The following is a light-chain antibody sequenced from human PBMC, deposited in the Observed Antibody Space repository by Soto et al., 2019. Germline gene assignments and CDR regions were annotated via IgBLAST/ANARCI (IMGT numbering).Light chain of an antibody. CDR3: CSYAGTSYV. Sequence: SVLTQPASVSGSPGQSITISCTGTNSDVGTYNLVSWYQQHPGKAPKIMIYEVNKRPSGVSNRFSGSKSGNTASLTISGLQAEDEADYYCCSYAGTSYVFGTGTKVTVL. CDR1: NSDVGTYNL. J-gene: IGLJ1*01. V-gene: IGLV2-23*02. CDR2: EVN.